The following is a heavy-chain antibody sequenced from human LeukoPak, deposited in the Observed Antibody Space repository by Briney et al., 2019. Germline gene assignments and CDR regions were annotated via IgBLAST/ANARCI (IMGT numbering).Heavy chain of an antibody. CDR1: GYTFTGYY. CDR2: INPNSGGT. Sequence: GASVKVSFKASGYTFTGYYMHWVRQAPGQGLEWMGWINPNSGGTNYAQKFQGRVTITRDTSISTAYMELSRLRSDDTAVYYCARANRQQQLGTTFWFDPWGQGTLVTVSS. CDR3: ARANRQQQLGTTFWFDP. J-gene: IGHJ5*02. D-gene: IGHD6-13*01. V-gene: IGHV1-2*02.